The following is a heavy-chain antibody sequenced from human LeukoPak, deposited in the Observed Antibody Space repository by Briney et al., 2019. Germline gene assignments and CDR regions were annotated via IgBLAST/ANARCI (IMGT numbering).Heavy chain of an antibody. J-gene: IGHJ4*02. Sequence: GGSLRLSRAASGFTFSSYWMSWVRQAPGKGLEWVAQIKQDGSEKNYVDSVKGRFTVSRDNAENSLFMQMDSLRVEDTAFYYCVVTTRSKSFDYWGQGTLVTVSS. CDR1: GFTFSSYW. V-gene: IGHV3-7*01. CDR3: VVTTRSKSFDY. CDR2: IKQDGSEK. D-gene: IGHD1-1*01.